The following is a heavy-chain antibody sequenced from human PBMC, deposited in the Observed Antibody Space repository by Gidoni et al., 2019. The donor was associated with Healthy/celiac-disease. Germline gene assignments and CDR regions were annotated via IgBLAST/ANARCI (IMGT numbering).Heavy chain of an antibody. D-gene: IGHD3-16*01. J-gene: IGHJ4*02. CDR2: INHSGST. CDR3: ARGTLGGY. V-gene: IGHV4-34*01. CDR1: GGSFSGYY. Sequence: VQLQPWGAGLLKPSETLSLTCAVYGGSFSGYYWSWIRQPPGKGLEWIGEINHSGSTNYNPSLKSRVTISVDTSKNQFSLKLSSVTAADTAVYYCARGTLGGYWGQGTLVTVSS.